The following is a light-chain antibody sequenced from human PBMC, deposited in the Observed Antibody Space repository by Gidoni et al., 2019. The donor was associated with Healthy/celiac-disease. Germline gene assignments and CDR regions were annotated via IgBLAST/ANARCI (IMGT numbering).Light chain of an antibody. V-gene: IGKV3-20*01. CDR2: GAS. J-gene: IGKJ4*01. CDR3: QQYGSSPPGLP. CDR1: QSVSSSY. Sequence: EIVLTQSPGTLSFSPGERATTSCRASQSVSSSYLAWYQQKPGQAPRLLIYGASSRATGIPDRFSGIGSGTDFTLTISRLEPEDFALYYCQQYGSSPPGLPFGGGTKVEIK.